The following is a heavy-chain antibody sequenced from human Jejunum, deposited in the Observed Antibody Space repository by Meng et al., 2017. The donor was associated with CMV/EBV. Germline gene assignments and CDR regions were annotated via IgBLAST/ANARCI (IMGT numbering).Heavy chain of an antibody. CDR3: VPGTTGGYYFDN. Sequence: TTSESTFFGHFIHWVRQAPGLWLEWMGWIDPKNAGTNFAQKFQGRVTMTTDASINTPYMELSRLRSDDTAVYYCVPGTTGGYYFDNWGQGTLVTVSS. J-gene: IGHJ4*02. CDR2: IDPKNAGT. CDR1: ESTFFGHF. D-gene: IGHD1-1*01. V-gene: IGHV1-2*02.